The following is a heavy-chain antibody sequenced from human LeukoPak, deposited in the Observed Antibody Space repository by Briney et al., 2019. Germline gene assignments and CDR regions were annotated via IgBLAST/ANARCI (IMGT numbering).Heavy chain of an antibody. V-gene: IGHV4-59*01. D-gene: IGHD4-17*01. CDR3: ARSGAVTHNVFDY. CDR1: GGSINSYY. Sequence: KPSETLSLTCTVSGGSINSYYWSWIRQPPGKELEWIGDIYYSGDTNYNPSLKSRVTISVDTSKNQFSLKLSSVTAPDTAVYYCARSGAVTHNVFDYWGQGTLVTVSS. J-gene: IGHJ4*02. CDR2: IYYSGDT.